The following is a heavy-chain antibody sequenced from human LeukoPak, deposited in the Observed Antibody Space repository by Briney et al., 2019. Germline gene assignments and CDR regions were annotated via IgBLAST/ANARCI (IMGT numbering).Heavy chain of an antibody. D-gene: IGHD2-2*02. CDR1: GFTFSNAW. Sequence: PGGSLRLSCAASGFTFSNAWKSWVRQAPGKGLEWVGRIKSKTDGGTTDYAAPVKGRFTISRDDSKNTLYLQMNSLKTEDTAVYYCTTEGYCSSTSCYSGYWGQGTLVAVSS. J-gene: IGHJ4*02. CDR2: IKSKTDGGTT. CDR3: TTEGYCSSTSCYSGY. V-gene: IGHV3-15*01.